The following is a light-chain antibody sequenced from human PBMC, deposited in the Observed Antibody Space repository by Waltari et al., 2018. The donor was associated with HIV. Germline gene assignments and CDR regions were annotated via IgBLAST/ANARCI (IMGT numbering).Light chain of an antibody. CDR1: SSYVGSCKF. V-gene: IGLV2-23*01. Sequence: QSALTQPASVSGSPGQSISISCTGTSSYVGSCKFVSWYQQHPGKAPKLLIYEGTKRPSGVSNRFSASKSGNTASLTISGLQAEDEADYYCCSCATPNTRVFGGGTKLTVL. J-gene: IGLJ3*02. CDR3: CSCATPNTRV. CDR2: EGT.